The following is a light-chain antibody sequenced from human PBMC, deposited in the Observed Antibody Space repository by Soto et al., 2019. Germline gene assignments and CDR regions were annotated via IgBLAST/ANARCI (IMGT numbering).Light chain of an antibody. J-gene: IGKJ2*01. V-gene: IGKV3-20*01. CDR3: QQYGSSPPYT. CDR1: QSVSSSY. Sequence: EIVLTQPPGTLSLSPGERATLSCRASQSVSSSYLAWYQQKPGQAPRLLIYGASSRATGIPDRFSGSGSGTDFTLTIRRLEPEDFAVYYCQQYGSSPPYTFGQGTKLEIK. CDR2: GAS.